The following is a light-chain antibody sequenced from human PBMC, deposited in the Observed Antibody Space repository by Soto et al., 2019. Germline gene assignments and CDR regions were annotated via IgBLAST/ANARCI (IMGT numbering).Light chain of an antibody. Sequence: EIVLTQSQATLYLSPGERATLSCRASPRFTNYLAWYQQKPGQAPTLLIYGAFNRATGIPARYSGSGSGTDFTITISRLETEDFSVYYCQHRNIWPPVTFGQGTRLEIK. CDR3: QHRNIWPPVT. V-gene: IGKV3-11*01. CDR2: GAF. CDR1: PRFTNY. J-gene: IGKJ5*01.